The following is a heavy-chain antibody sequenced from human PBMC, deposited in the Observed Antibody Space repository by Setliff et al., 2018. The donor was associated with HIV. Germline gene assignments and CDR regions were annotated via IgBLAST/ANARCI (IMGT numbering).Heavy chain of an antibody. V-gene: IGHV4-59*01. CDR2: IYYSGST. CDR3: ARVDRVESAFDI. Sequence: SETLSLTCNVSGDSISDYYWTWIRQPPGKGLEWIGYIYYSGSTNYNPSLKSRVTISVDTSKNQFSLKLNSVTAADTAVYYCARVDRVESAFDIWGQGTMVTVSS. D-gene: IGHD2-15*01. CDR1: GDSISDYY. J-gene: IGHJ3*02.